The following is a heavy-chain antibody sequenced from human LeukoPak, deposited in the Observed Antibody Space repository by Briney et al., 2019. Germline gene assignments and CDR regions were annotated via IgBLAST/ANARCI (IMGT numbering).Heavy chain of an antibody. CDR2: ISWNGAIM. V-gene: IGHV3-9*01. CDR3: AKDISIGGFADGYFYGMDA. CDR1: GFKFDDYG. D-gene: IGHD4-23*01. J-gene: IGHJ6*02. Sequence: GRSLRLSCATSGFKFDDYGMRWVRQAPRKGLEWVSGISWNGAIMVYADSVKGRFTISRDNAKSSLYLQMNSLRAEDTALYYCAKDISIGGFADGYFYGMDAWGQGTTVTVSS.